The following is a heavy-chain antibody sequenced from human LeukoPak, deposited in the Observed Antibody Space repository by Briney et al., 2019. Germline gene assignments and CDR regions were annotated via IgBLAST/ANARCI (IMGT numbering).Heavy chain of an antibody. Sequence: ASVKVSCKTSGYTFTGYYIHWVREAPGQGLEWMGWINPNSGGTNYAQKFQGRVTMTRDTSVTTAYMELRRLRSDDTPVYFCASLNCNNGVCYNFDYWGQGTLVTVSS. CDR2: INPNSGGT. V-gene: IGHV1-2*02. CDR3: ASLNCNNGVCYNFDY. J-gene: IGHJ4*02. D-gene: IGHD2-8*01. CDR1: GYTFTGYY.